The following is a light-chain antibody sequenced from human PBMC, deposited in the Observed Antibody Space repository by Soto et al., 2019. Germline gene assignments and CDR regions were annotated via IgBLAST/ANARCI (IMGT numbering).Light chain of an antibody. Sequence: EVVLTQSPGTLSLSPGERATLSCRASQSVSSSYLAWYQQKPGQAPRPLTYGASTRATGIPDRFSGSGSGTDFTLTISRLEPEDFAVYYCQQYGRSPLTFGPGTKVDIE. CDR1: QSVSSSY. J-gene: IGKJ3*01. CDR3: QQYGRSPLT. V-gene: IGKV3-20*01. CDR2: GAS.